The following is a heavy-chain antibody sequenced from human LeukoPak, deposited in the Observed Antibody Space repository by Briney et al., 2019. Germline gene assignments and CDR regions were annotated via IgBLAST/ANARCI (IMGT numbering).Heavy chain of an antibody. D-gene: IGHD1-26*01. CDR1: GYTFTSYY. J-gene: IGHJ4*02. Sequence: ASVKVSCKASGYTFTSYYMHWVRQAPGQGLEWMGIINPSGGSTTYAQKFQGRVTMTRDTSISTAYMELSRLRSDDTAVYYCARDRGYSGSYYLDYWGQGTLVTVSS. CDR3: ARDRGYSGSYYLDY. V-gene: IGHV1-46*01. CDR2: INPSGGST.